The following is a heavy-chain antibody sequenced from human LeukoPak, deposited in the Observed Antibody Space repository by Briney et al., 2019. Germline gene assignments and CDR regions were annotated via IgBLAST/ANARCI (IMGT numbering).Heavy chain of an antibody. V-gene: IGHV3-48*02. CDR1: GFTFSRYS. J-gene: IGHJ4*02. Sequence: GGSLTLSCAASGFTFSRYSMNWVRQAPGKGLEWVSYISSSSSTIYYADSVKGRFTISRDNAKNSVYLQMNSLRDEDTAVYYCARGYDFDYWGQGTLVTVSS. CDR3: ARGYDFDY. D-gene: IGHD3-3*01. CDR2: ISSSSSTI.